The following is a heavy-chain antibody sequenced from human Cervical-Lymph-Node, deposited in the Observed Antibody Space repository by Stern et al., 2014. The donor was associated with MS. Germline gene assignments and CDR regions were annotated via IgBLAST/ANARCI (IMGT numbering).Heavy chain of an antibody. J-gene: IGHJ5*02. Sequence: VQLVQSGPGLVKPSETLSLTCTVSGGTISSYYWSWIRQPPGKGLEWIGYIYYSWSTNYNPSLKSRVTISVDTSKNQFSLKLSSVTAADTAVYYCARGVTQVLDPWGQGTLVTVSS. CDR1: GGTISSYY. V-gene: IGHV4-59*01. CDR3: ARGVTQVLDP. D-gene: IGHD4-11*01. CDR2: IYYSWST.